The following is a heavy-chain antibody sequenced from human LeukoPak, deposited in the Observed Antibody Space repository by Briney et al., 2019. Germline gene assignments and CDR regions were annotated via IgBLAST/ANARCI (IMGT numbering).Heavy chain of an antibody. J-gene: IGHJ6*02. V-gene: IGHV3-9*01. CDR1: GFTFDDYA. D-gene: IGHD5-12*01. CDR3: AKDGGGYSYYGMDV. Sequence: PGGSLRLSCAASGFTFDDYAMHWVRQAPGKGLEWVSGISWNSGNIGYADSMKGRFTISRDNAKNSPYLQMNSLRAEDTALYYCAKDGGGYSYYGMDVWGQGTTVTVSS. CDR2: ISWNSGNI.